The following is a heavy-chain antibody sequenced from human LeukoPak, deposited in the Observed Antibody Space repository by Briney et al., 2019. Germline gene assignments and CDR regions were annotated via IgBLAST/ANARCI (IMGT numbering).Heavy chain of an antibody. Sequence: GSLRLSCEASGFTFTTYSMTWVRQAPGKGLEWVSIISSGSSAIFSADALKGRFTISRDNSKNTLYLQMNSLRAEDTAVYYCAKVTTYYYDSSGYYDWRAPFDYWGQGTLVTVSS. D-gene: IGHD3-22*01. J-gene: IGHJ4*02. CDR1: GFTFTTYS. CDR2: ISSGSSAI. V-gene: IGHV3-21*04. CDR3: AKVTTYYYDSSGYYDWRAPFDY.